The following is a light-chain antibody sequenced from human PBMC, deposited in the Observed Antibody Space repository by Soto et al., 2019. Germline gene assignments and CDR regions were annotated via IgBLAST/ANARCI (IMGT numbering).Light chain of an antibody. CDR3: SSYGGSNNFV. CDR1: SSDVGGYNF. J-gene: IGLJ1*01. V-gene: IGLV2-8*01. CDR2: EVT. Sequence: QSVLTQPPSASGSPGQSVTISCTGTSSDVGGYNFVSWYQHFPGKAPKLIIYEVTKRPSGVPDRFSGSKSGNTASLTVSGLQTDDEADYYCSSYGGSNNFVFGTRTKLTVL.